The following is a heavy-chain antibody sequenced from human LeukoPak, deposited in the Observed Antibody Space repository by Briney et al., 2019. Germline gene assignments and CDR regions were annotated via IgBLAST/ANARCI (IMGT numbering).Heavy chain of an antibody. D-gene: IGHD2-2*01. V-gene: IGHV4-39*07. J-gene: IGHJ4*02. Sequence: SETLSLTCTVSGGSISISSYYWGWIRQPPGKGLEWIGSIYYSGSTYYNPSLKSRVTISVDTSKNQFSLKLSSVTAADTAVYYCARDAFVYCSSTSCPQGFDYWGQGTLVTVSS. CDR2: IYYSGST. CDR1: GGSISISSYY. CDR3: ARDAFVYCSSTSCPQGFDY.